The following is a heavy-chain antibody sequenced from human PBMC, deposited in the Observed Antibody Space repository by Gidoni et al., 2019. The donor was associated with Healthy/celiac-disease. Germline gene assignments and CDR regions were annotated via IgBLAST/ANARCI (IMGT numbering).Heavy chain of an antibody. Sequence: QVQLQQSGPGLVKPSQTLSLTCAISGDSVSSNSAAWNWIRQSPSRGLEWLGRTYYRSKWYNDYAVSVKSRIIINPDTSKNQFSLQLNSVTPEDTAVYYCARGNHIVPSLNYYYGMDVWGQGTTVTVSS. D-gene: IGHD2-8*01. V-gene: IGHV6-1*01. CDR2: TYYRSKWYN. CDR1: GDSVSSNSAA. CDR3: ARGNHIVPSLNYYYGMDV. J-gene: IGHJ6*02.